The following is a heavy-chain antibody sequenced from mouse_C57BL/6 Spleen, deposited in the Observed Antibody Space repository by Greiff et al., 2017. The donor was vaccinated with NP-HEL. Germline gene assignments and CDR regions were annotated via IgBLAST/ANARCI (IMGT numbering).Heavy chain of an antibody. CDR3: ARDRSTMVTRFAY. CDR1: GFTFSSYT. V-gene: IGHV5-9*01. J-gene: IGHJ3*01. Sequence: LVESGGGLVKPGGSLKLSCAASGFTFSSYTMSWVRQTPEKRLEWVATISGGGGNTYYPDSVKGRFTISRDNAKNTLYLQMSSLRSEDTALYYCARDRSTMVTRFAYWGQGTLVTVSA. D-gene: IGHD2-2*01. CDR2: ISGGGGNT.